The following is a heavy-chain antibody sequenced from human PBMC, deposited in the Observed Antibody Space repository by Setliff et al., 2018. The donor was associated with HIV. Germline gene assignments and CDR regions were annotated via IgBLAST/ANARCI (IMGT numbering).Heavy chain of an antibody. J-gene: IGHJ6*03. D-gene: IGHD4-17*01. CDR2: IYYSGST. CDR3: ARDMTTVTYYYYDYYIDV. V-gene: IGHV4-39*07. Sequence: SETLSLTCIVSGGSISSSSYYWGWIRQPPGKGPEWIGSIYYSGSTYYNPSLKSRVTISVDTSKDQFSLKLSSVTAADTAMYYCARDMTTVTYYYYDYYIDVWGKGTTVTVSS. CDR1: GGSISSSSYY.